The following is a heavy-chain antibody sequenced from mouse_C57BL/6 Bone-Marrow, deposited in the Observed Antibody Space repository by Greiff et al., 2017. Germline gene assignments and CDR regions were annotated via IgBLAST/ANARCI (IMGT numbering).Heavy chain of an antibody. D-gene: IGHD1-1*01. J-gene: IGHJ1*03. CDR3: ARGKFDGSSGDWYFDV. CDR1: GYTFPSYD. CDR2: IYPRDGST. V-gene: IGHV1-85*01. Sequence: VQLQQSGPELVKPGASVKLSCKASGYTFPSYDINWVKQRPGQGLEWIGWIYPRDGSTKYNEKFKGKAKLTVDTSSSTAYMELHSLTSEDSAFYFCARGKFDGSSGDWYFDVWGTGTTVTVSS.